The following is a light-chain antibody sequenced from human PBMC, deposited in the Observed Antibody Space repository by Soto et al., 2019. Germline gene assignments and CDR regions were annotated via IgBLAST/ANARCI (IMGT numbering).Light chain of an antibody. V-gene: IGLV1-44*01. Sequence: QSVLTQPPSASGTPGQSVTISCSGSTSNIGSNSVHWYQHLPGMSPKLLIYNNNQRPSGVPERFSGSKSGTSASLAISGLQYDDESDYYCTAWDDSLTALVFGGGTKLTVL. CDR1: TSNIGSNS. CDR3: TAWDDSLTALV. J-gene: IGLJ3*02. CDR2: NNN.